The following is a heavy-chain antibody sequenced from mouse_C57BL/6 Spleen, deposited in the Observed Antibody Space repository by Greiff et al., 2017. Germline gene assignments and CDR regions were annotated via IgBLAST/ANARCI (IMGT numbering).Heavy chain of an antibody. V-gene: IGHV1-55*01. D-gene: IGHD4-1*01. Sequence: QVQLQQSGTVLARPGASVKMSCKTSGYTFTSYWMHWVKQRPGQGLEWLGDIYPGSGSTNYNEKFKSKATLTVDTSSSTAYMQLSSLTSEDSAVYYCARRGELGRGYFDYWGQGTTLTVSS. J-gene: IGHJ2*01. CDR2: IYPGSGST. CDR1: GYTFTSYW. CDR3: ARRGELGRGYFDY.